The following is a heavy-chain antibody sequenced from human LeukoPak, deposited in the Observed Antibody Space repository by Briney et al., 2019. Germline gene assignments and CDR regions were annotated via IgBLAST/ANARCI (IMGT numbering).Heavy chain of an antibody. J-gene: IGHJ4*02. CDR3: ATNSRRYDYVWGSAD. CDR2: IIPILGIA. V-gene: IGHV1-69*04. CDR1: GGTFSSYA. D-gene: IGHD3-16*01. Sequence: SVKVSCKASGGTFSSYAISWVRQAPGQGLEWMGRIIPILGIANYAQKFQGRVTITADESTSTAYMELSSLRSEDTAVYYCATNSRRYDYVWGSADWGQGTLVTVSS.